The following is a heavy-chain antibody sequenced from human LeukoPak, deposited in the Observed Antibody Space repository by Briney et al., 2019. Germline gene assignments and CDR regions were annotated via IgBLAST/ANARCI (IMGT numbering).Heavy chain of an antibody. CDR3: AVEGSRSQFDP. J-gene: IGHJ5*02. CDR2: INSDGSST. CDR1: GFTFSSYW. D-gene: IGHD3-10*01. Sequence: GGSLRLSCAASGFTFSSYWMHWVRQAPGKGLVWVSRINSDGSSTSYADSVKGRFTISRDNAKNTLYLQMNSLRAEDTAVYYCAVEGSRSQFDPWGQGTLVTVSS. V-gene: IGHV3-74*01.